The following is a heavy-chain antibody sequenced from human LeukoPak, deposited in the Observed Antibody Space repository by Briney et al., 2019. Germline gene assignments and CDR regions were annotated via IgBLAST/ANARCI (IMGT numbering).Heavy chain of an antibody. D-gene: IGHD3-9*01. CDR3: AKLTARQPLDY. J-gene: IGHJ4*02. Sequence: PGGPLRLSCAASGFTYRKHYMSWIRQAPGRGPEWVAYIGASGSTIYYRDSVNGRFTISRDNAKNSLHPQMNSLRAEDTAVYYCAKLTARQPLDYWGQGTLVTVSS. CDR2: IGASGSTI. V-gene: IGHV3-11*01. CDR1: GFTYRKHY.